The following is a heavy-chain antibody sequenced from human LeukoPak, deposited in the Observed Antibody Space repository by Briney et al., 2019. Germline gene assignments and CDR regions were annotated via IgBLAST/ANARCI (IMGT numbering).Heavy chain of an antibody. Sequence: PGGSLRLSCAASGFTFSSYAMHWVRQAPGKGLEWVAVISYDGSNKYYADSVKGRFTISRDNSKNTLYLQMNSLRAEDTAVYYCARGQTTGHDAFDIWGQGTMVTVSS. J-gene: IGHJ3*02. D-gene: IGHD4-17*01. CDR3: ARGQTTGHDAFDI. CDR2: ISYDGSNK. CDR1: GFTFSSYA. V-gene: IGHV3-30*14.